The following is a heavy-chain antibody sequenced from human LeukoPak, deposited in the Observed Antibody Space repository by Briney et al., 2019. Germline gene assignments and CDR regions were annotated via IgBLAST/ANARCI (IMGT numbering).Heavy chain of an antibody. CDR2: INPNSGAT. CDR3: ARGLSEAGIDY. V-gene: IGHV1-2*02. D-gene: IGHD6-19*01. CDR1: GYTFTGYY. J-gene: IGHJ4*02. Sequence: ASVRVSCKASGYTFTGYYLHWVRQAPGQGLEWMGWINPNSGATDYAQNFQGRVTMTRDTSVTTAYIEMSSLRSDDTAVYSCARGLSEAGIDYWGQGTLVTVSS.